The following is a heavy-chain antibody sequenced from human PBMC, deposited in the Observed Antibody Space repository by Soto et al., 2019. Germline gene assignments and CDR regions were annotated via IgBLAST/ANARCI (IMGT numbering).Heavy chain of an antibody. D-gene: IGHD1-26*01. Sequence: QVQLVQSGAEVKKPGSSVKVSCKASGGTFSSYAISWVRQAPGQGLEWMGGIIPIFGTANYAQKFQGRVTITADESTSTAYMELSSLSSEDTAVYYCGRSCYYYYGMDVWGQGTTVTVSS. J-gene: IGHJ6*02. CDR3: GRSCYYYYGMDV. CDR1: GGTFSSYA. CDR2: IIPIFGTA. V-gene: IGHV1-69*01.